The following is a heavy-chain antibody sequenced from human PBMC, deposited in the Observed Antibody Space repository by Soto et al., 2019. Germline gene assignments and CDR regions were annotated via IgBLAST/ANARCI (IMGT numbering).Heavy chain of an antibody. Sequence: ASVKVSCKASGGTFSSYAISWVRQAPGQGLEWMGGIIPIFGTANYAQKFQGRVPITADESTSTAYMELSSLRSEDTAVYYCARAIMFILTGFPRPYDAFDIWGQGTMVTVSS. CDR2: IIPIFGTA. D-gene: IGHD3-9*01. V-gene: IGHV1-69*13. CDR3: ARAIMFILTGFPRPYDAFDI. J-gene: IGHJ3*02. CDR1: GGTFSSYA.